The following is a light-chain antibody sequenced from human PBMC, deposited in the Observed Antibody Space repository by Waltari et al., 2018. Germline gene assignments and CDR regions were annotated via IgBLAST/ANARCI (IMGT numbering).Light chain of an antibody. V-gene: IGLV2-8*01. J-gene: IGLJ2*01. CDR2: EVS. CDR1: SSDVGRYNY. CDR3: SSYAGSNNVV. Sequence: SSDVGRYNYVSWYQQHPGKAPKLMIYEVSKRPSGVPARLSGSKSGNTASLTVSGLQAEDEADYYCSSYAGSNNVVFGGGTKLTVL.